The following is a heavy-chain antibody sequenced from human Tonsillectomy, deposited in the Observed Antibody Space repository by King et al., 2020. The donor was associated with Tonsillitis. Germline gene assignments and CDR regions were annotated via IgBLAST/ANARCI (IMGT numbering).Heavy chain of an antibody. Sequence: VQLVESGGGLVKPGGSLRLSFAASGFTFSNAWMSWVRQAPGKGLEWVGRIKSKTDGGTTDYAAPVKGRFTISRDDSKNTLYLQMNSLKTEDTAVYYWTTDFEEDIVVDHWGQGTLVTVSS. D-gene: IGHD2-2*01. CDR1: GFTFSNAW. J-gene: IGHJ1*01. CDR3: TTDFEEDIVVDH. V-gene: IGHV3-15*01. CDR2: IKSKTDGGTT.